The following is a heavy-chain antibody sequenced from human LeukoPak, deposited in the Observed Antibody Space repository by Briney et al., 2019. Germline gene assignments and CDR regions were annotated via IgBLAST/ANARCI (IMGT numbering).Heavy chain of an antibody. D-gene: IGHD4-17*01. CDR2: IRSKTDGGTT. J-gene: IGHJ4*02. CDR3: TTLFHDYGDYAFDY. V-gene: IGHV3-15*01. Sequence: GGSLRLSCEASGFTFSNAYISWVRQAPGKGLEWVGRIRSKTDGGTTDYAAPVKGRFTISRDDSKNTLYLQMNSLKTEDTAVYYCTTLFHDYGDYAFDYWGQGTLVTVSS. CDR1: GFTFSNAY.